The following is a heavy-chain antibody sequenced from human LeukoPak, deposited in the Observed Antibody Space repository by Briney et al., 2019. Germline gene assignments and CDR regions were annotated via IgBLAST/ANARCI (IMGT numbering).Heavy chain of an antibody. Sequence: PSETLSLTCTVSGGSISSYYWSWIRQPPGKGLEWIGYIYYSGSTNYNPSLKSRVTISVDTSKNQFSLKLSSVTAADTAVYYCACLGYSSGWYRDYWGQGTLVTVSS. D-gene: IGHD6-19*01. CDR1: GGSISSYY. J-gene: IGHJ4*02. CDR3: ACLGYSSGWYRDY. CDR2: IYYSGST. V-gene: IGHV4-59*12.